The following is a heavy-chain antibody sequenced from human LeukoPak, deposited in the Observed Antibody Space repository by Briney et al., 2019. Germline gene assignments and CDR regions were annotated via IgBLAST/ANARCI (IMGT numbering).Heavy chain of an antibody. V-gene: IGHV1-18*01. D-gene: IGHD4-23*01. J-gene: IGHJ4*02. CDR3: ARDVSAGNSESFDY. Sequence: GASVKVSCKASGYTFTHYTINWVRQAPGQGLEWMGWISAYNGNTNYAQKVQDRVTMTTDTSTSTAYMELRSLRSDDTAVYYCARDVSAGNSESFDYWGQGTLVTVSS. CDR1: GYTFTHYT. CDR2: ISAYNGNT.